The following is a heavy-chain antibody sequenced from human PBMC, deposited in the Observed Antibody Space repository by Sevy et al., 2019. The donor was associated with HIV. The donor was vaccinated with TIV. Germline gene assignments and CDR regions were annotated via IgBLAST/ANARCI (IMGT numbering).Heavy chain of an antibody. CDR3: ASPIAAAGAFDY. V-gene: IGHV4-39*01. CDR2: IYYSGST. CDR1: GGSISSSSYY. J-gene: IGHJ4*02. D-gene: IGHD6-13*01. Sequence: SETLSLTCTVSGGSISSSSYYWGWIRQPPGKGLEWIGSIYYSGSTYYNPSLKSRVTISVDTSKNQFSLKLSSATAADTAVYYCASPIAAAGAFDYWGQGTLVTVSS.